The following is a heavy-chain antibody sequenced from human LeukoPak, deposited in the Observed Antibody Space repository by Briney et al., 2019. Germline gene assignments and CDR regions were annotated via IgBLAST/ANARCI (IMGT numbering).Heavy chain of an antibody. CDR3: ARGAPPHYYGSGNYYPYYFDY. J-gene: IGHJ4*02. Sequence: GGSLRLSCAASGFTFSSYDIHWVRQATGEGLEWVSGIGTAGDTFYAGSVKGRFTISRENAKNSLYLQMNSLRAGDTAVYYCARGAPPHYYGSGNYYPYYFDYWGQGTLVTVSS. CDR1: GFTFSSYD. V-gene: IGHV3-13*01. D-gene: IGHD3-10*01. CDR2: IGTAGDT.